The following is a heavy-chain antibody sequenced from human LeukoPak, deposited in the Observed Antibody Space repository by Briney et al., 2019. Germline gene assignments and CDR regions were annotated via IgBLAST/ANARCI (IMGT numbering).Heavy chain of an antibody. CDR3: VRVVAARAYYYYGMGV. Sequence: GESLKISCEGSGYTFANYWIAWVRQMPGRGLEWMGIIFPDDSDTRYSPSFEGQVTISADKSISTAYLQWSSLKASDTAMYYCVRVVAARAYYYYGMGVWGQGTTVTVSS. D-gene: IGHD2-15*01. J-gene: IGHJ6*02. CDR1: GYTFANYW. V-gene: IGHV5-51*01. CDR2: IFPDDSDT.